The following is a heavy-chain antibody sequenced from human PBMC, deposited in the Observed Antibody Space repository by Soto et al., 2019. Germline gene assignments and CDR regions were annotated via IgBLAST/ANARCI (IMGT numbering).Heavy chain of an antibody. CDR3: VKNNRYCSSTNCFVFDY. CDR1: GFTFSGYW. D-gene: IGHD2-2*01. V-gene: IGHV3-7*01. Sequence: ELQLVESGGGLVQPGGSLRLSCAASGFTFSGYWMSWVRQAPGKGLEWVANIKQDGSEKYYVDSVKGRFTISRDNAKNSLYLLMNSLRAEDTAVYYCVKNNRYCSSTNCFVFDYWGQGTLVTVSS. CDR2: IKQDGSEK. J-gene: IGHJ4*02.